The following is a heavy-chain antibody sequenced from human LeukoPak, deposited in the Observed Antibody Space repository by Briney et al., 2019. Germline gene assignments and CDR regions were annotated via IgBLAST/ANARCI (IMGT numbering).Heavy chain of an antibody. CDR1: GFTFNTYW. CDR2: IKEDGSET. J-gene: IGHJ4*02. V-gene: IGHV3-7*03. D-gene: IGHD3-10*01. Sequence: GGSLRLSCAASGFTFNTYWMGWVRQAPGKGLEWLGNIKEDGSETYYVDFLKGRITISRDNAKNSLSLQMNSLRVEDTAVYYCARDRGWLTSDYCGQGTLVTVSS. CDR3: ARDRGWLTSDY.